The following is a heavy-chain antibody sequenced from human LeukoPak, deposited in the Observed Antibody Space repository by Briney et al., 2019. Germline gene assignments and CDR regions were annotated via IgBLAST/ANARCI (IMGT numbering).Heavy chain of an antibody. CDR2: IHYSGST. J-gene: IGHJ3*02. D-gene: IGHD3-22*01. CDR1: GGSISSSSYY. Sequence: SETLSLTCTVSGGSISSSSYYWGWIRQPPGKGLEGIATIHYSGSTYYNPSLRSRVTISVDTSKNQFSLKLSSATAADTAVYYCARMIGDDAFDIWGQGTMVTVSS. V-gene: IGHV4-39*01. CDR3: ARMIGDDAFDI.